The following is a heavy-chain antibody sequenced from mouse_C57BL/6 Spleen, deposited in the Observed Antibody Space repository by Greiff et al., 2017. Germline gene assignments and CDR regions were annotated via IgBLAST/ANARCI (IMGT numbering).Heavy chain of an antibody. CDR3: ARGDYDGFPFAY. D-gene: IGHD2-3*01. CDR2: IYPRSGNT. V-gene: IGHV1-81*01. J-gene: IGHJ3*01. Sequence: LEESGAELARPGASVKLSCKASGYTFTSYGISWVKQRTGQGLEWIGEIYPRSGNTYYNEKFKGKATLTADKSSSTAYMELRSLTSEDSAVYFCARGDYDGFPFAYWGQGTLVTVSA. CDR1: GYTFTSYG.